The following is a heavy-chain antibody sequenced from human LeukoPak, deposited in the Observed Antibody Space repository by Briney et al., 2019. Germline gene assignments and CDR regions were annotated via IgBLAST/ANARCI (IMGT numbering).Heavy chain of an antibody. V-gene: IGHV3-23*01. CDR1: GFTFSSYA. Sequence: GGSLRLSCAASGFTFSSYAMSWVRQAPGKGLEWVSAISGSGGSTYYADSVKGRFTISRDNSKNTLYLQMNSLRAEDTAVYYCAKDPFYSSGWYGGVYWGQGTLVTVSS. CDR2: ISGSGGST. CDR3: AKDPFYSSGWYGGVY. J-gene: IGHJ4*02. D-gene: IGHD6-19*01.